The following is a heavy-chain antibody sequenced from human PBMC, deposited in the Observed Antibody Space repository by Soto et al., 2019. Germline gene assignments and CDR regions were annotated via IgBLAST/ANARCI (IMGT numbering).Heavy chain of an antibody. CDR3: ARGFYYGSGSYTYYYYYYMDV. Sequence: SETLSLTCAVYGGSFSGYYWSWIRQPPGKGLEWIGEINHSGSTNYNPSLKSRVTISVDTSKNQFSLKLSSVTAADTAVYYCARGFYYGSGSYTYYYYYYMDVWGKGTPVTGSS. V-gene: IGHV4-34*01. D-gene: IGHD3-10*01. CDR1: GGSFSGYY. CDR2: INHSGST. J-gene: IGHJ6*03.